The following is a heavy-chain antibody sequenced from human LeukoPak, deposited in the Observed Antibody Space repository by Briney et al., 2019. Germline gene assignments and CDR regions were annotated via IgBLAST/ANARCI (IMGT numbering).Heavy chain of an antibody. CDR2: ISGSSSSSTI. Sequence: GGSLRLSCAASGFTFSFYSMNWVRQAPGKGLEWVSYISGSSSSSTIYYADSVKGRFTISRDNAKNSLYLQMNSLRAEDTAVYYCAREMDSSGWTGPFDYWGQGTLVTVSS. V-gene: IGHV3-48*04. CDR3: AREMDSSGWTGPFDY. J-gene: IGHJ4*02. D-gene: IGHD6-19*01. CDR1: GFTFSFYS.